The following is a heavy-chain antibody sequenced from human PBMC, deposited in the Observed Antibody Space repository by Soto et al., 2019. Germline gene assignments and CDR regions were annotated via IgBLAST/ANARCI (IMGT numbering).Heavy chain of an antibody. CDR3: AAPAKYYYDSSGYTPDYYYGMDV. V-gene: IGHV1-58*01. CDR2: IVVGSGNT. J-gene: IGHJ6*02. CDR1: GFTVTSSA. D-gene: IGHD3-22*01. Sequence: SVKVSCKASGFTVTSSAVQWVRQARGQRLEWIGWIVVGSGNTNYAQKFQERVTITRDMSTSTAYMELSSLRSEDTAVYYCAAPAKYYYDSSGYTPDYYYGMDVWGQGTTVTVSS.